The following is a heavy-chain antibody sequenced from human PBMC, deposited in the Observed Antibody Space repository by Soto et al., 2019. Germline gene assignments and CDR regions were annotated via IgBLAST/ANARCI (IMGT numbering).Heavy chain of an antibody. CDR2: ISGSGGST. Sequence: PGGSLRLSCAASKFTFSVYSMSWVRQAPGKGLEWVSAISGSGGSTYYADSVKGRFTISRDNSKNTLYLQMNSLRAEDTAVYYCAKDRSILGGLDYWGQGTLVTVSS. CDR1: KFTFSVYS. V-gene: IGHV3-23*01. CDR3: AKDRSILGGLDY. D-gene: IGHD3-16*01. J-gene: IGHJ4*02.